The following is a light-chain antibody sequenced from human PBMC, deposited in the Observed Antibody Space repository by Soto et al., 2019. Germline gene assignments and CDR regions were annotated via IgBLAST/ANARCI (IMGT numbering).Light chain of an antibody. CDR2: AAS. Sequence: DIQMTQSPSSLSASVGDRVTITCRASQSISTYLNWYQQKAGKAPKVMIHAASSLQSGVPSRFSGSGYGTDFTLTISSLQPEDFGTYYCQQSYSTRFTFAPGTKVDIK. V-gene: IGKV1-39*01. CDR3: QQSYSTRFT. J-gene: IGKJ3*01. CDR1: QSISTY.